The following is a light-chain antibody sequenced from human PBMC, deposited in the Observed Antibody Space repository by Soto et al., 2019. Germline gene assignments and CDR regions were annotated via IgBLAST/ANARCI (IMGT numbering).Light chain of an antibody. CDR2: GAS. CDR3: QQYVSSPFT. J-gene: IGKJ2*01. Sequence: IVLTQSPGTLSLSPGERATLSCRASQSVTSSFLAWYRHNPGQAPRLLIYGASSRATGIPDRFSGSGSGTDFTLTISRLEPEDFAVYYCQQYVSSPFTFGQGTKVDIK. V-gene: IGKV3-20*01. CDR1: QSVTSSF.